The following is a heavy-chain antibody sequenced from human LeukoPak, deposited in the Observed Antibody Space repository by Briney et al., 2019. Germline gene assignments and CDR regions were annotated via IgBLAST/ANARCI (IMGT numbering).Heavy chain of an antibody. CDR3: AKDQARTAMAMGLDY. D-gene: IGHD5-18*01. Sequence: GGSLRLSCAASGFTFDDYGMSWVRQAPGKGLEWVSGINWNGGSTGYADSVKGRFTISRDNSKNTLYLQMNSLRAEDTAVYYCAKDQARTAMAMGLDYWGQGTLVTVSS. V-gene: IGHV3-20*04. CDR1: GFTFDDYG. J-gene: IGHJ4*02. CDR2: INWNGGST.